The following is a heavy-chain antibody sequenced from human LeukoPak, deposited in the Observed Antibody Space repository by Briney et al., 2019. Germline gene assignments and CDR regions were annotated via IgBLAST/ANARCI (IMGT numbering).Heavy chain of an antibody. V-gene: IGHV4-34*01. CDR2: INHSGST. CDR1: GGSFSGYY. D-gene: IGHD3-3*01. J-gene: IGHJ5*02. CDR3: ARHPTLRFHNWFDP. Sequence: SETLSLTCAVYGGSFSGYYWSWIRQPPGKGLEWIGEINHSGSTNYNPSLKSRVTISVDTSKNQFSLKLSSVTAADTAVYYCARHPTLRFHNWFDPWGQGTLVTVSS.